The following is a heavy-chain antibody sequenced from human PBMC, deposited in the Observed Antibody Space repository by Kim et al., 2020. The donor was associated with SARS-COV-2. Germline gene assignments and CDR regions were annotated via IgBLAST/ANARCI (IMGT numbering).Heavy chain of an antibody. CDR1: GFIFSTYT. Sequence: GGSLRLSCSASGFIFSTYTMHWVRRAPGKRLEYVSAISSNGGSTYYPDSVKGRFTISRDNSKDTLYLQMNSLRAEDTAVYYCVREFAPVNQVDYWGQGTLVTVSS. D-gene: IGHD4-4*01. CDR3: VREFAPVNQVDY. V-gene: IGHV3-64D*09. CDR2: ISSNGGST. J-gene: IGHJ4*02.